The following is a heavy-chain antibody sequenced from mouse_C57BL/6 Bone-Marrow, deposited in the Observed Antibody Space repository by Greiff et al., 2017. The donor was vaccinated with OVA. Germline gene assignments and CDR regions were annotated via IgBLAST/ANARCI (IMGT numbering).Heavy chain of an antibody. CDR3: ARSGGGTVVATDY. D-gene: IGHD1-1*01. V-gene: IGHV1-76*01. J-gene: IGHJ2*01. Sequence: VQLQQPGAELVRPGASVKLSCKASGYTFTDYYINWVKQRPGQGLEWIGRIHPGSGNTYYNEKFKGKATLTAEKSSSTAYMQLSSLTSEDSAVYFCARSGGGTVVATDYWGQGTTLTVSS. CDR1: GYTFTDYY. CDR2: IHPGSGNT.